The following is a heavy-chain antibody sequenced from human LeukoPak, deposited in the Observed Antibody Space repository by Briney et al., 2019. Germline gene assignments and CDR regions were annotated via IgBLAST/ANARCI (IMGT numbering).Heavy chain of an antibody. CDR3: AKARNFDWLFGFDY. CDR1: GYTFTGYY. D-gene: IGHD3-9*01. Sequence: ASVKVSCKASGYTFTGYYMHWVRQAPGQGLEWMGWINPNSGGTNYAQKFQGRVTMTRDTSISTAYMELSRLRSDDTAVYYCAKARNFDWLFGFDYWGQGTLVTVSS. J-gene: IGHJ4*02. V-gene: IGHV1-2*02. CDR2: INPNSGGT.